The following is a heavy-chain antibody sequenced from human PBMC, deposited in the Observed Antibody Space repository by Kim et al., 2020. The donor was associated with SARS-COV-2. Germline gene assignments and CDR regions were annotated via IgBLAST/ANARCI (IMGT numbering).Heavy chain of an antibody. CDR1: GGSFSGYY. J-gene: IGHJ5*02. Sequence: SETLSLTCAVYGGSFSGYYWSWIRQPPGKGLEWIGEITHSGSTNYNPSPTSRVTISVDTSKNQFSLKLSSVTAADTAGYYFARGDNSVPGAPPYDWFDP. D-gene: IGHD2-2*01. CDR2: ITHSGST. CDR3: ARGDNSVPGAPPYDWFDP. V-gene: IGHV4-34*01.